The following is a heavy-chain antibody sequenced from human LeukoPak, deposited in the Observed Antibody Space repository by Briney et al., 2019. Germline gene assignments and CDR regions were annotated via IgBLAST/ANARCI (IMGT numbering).Heavy chain of an antibody. D-gene: IGHD3-10*01. CDR3: ARRTRGGGEPYYYYYMDV. J-gene: IGHJ6*03. CDR1: GGSISSDSYY. V-gene: IGHV4-39*01. CDR2: IFYSGST. Sequence: SETLSLTCTVSGGSISSDSYYWGWIRQPPGRGLERIGSIFYSGSTYYKPSLKSRVTISVDTSNNQFSLKLTSVAAADTAVYYCARRTRGGGEPYYYYYMDVWGKGTTVTVSS.